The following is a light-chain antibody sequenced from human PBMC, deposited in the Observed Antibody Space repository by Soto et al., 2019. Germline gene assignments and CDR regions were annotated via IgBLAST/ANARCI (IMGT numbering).Light chain of an antibody. CDR3: QQRSNWPLT. Sequence: EIVLTQSPATLSLSPGERATLSCRASQSVSSYLAWYQQKPGQAPRLLIYNASNRATGIPARFSGSGSGTDFTLIISSLEPEDFAVYYCQQRSNWPLTFGGGTKVEIK. CDR2: NAS. V-gene: IGKV3-11*01. CDR1: QSVSSY. J-gene: IGKJ4*01.